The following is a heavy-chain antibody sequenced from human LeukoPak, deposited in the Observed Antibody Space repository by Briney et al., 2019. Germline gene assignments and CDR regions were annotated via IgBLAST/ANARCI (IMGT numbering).Heavy chain of an antibody. CDR1: GYTFASYD. Sequence: ASVKVSCKASGYTFASYDINWVRQATGQGLEWMGWMNPNSGNTGYAQKFQGRVTITRNTSISTAYMELSSLRSEDTAVYYCARRTVTTDWYYYMDVWGKGTTVTVSS. D-gene: IGHD4-11*01. CDR2: MNPNSGNT. J-gene: IGHJ6*03. CDR3: ARRTVTTDWYYYMDV. V-gene: IGHV1-8*03.